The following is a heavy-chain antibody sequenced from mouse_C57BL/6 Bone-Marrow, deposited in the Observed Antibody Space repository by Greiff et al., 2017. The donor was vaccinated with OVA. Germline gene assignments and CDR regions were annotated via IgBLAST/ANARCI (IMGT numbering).Heavy chain of an antibody. CDR2: FYPGSGSI. J-gene: IGHJ3*01. Sequence: QVQLKQSGAELVKPGASVKLSCKASGYTFTEYTIHWVKQRPGQGLEWIGWFYPGSGSIKYNEKFKDKATLTADKSSSTVYMELSSMTSEDTAGYFWARDEGCPGLAYWGQGTLVTVSA. D-gene: IGHD6-1*01. CDR1: GYTFTEYT. CDR3: ARDEGCPGLAY. V-gene: IGHV1-62-2*01.